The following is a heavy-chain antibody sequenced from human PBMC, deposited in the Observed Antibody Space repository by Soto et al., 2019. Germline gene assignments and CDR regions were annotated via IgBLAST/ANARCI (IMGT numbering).Heavy chain of an antibody. D-gene: IGHD6-19*01. V-gene: IGHV4-59*01. CDR2: IYYTGST. CDR1: GGSMSSYY. CDR3: ARAGWSLDY. Sequence: PSETLCLTCTVSGGSMSSYYWSWIRQPPGKGLEWIGYIYYTGSTNYNPSLKSRVTISVDTSKNQFSLKLSSVTAADTAVYYCARAGWSLDYWGKGTLVTVSS. J-gene: IGHJ4*02.